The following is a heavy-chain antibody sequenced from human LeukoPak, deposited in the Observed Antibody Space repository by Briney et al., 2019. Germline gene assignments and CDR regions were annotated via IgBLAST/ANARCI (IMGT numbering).Heavy chain of an antibody. Sequence: GGSLRLSCVASGFTFNTYDMSWVRQSPGKGLEWVSSISSSSSYIYYADSVKGRFTISRDNAKNSLYLQMNSLRAEDTAVYYCARDRPTENWNYGAFYIWGQGTMVTVSS. V-gene: IGHV3-21*01. J-gene: IGHJ3*02. CDR2: ISSSSSYI. CDR1: GFTFNTYD. CDR3: ARDRPTENWNYGAFYI. D-gene: IGHD1-7*01.